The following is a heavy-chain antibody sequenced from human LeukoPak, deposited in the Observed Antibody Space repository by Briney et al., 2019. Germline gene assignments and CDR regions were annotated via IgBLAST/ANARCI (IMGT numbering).Heavy chain of an antibody. CDR2: INQDGSQK. CDR3: ARDHDGKDC. J-gene: IGHJ4*02. D-gene: IGHD1-1*01. CDR1: GFTFGSEW. Sequence: PGGSLRLSCVASGFTFGSEWMSWVRQAPGKGLEWVTNINQDGSQKYYEDSVKGRFTVSRDNAKNSLYLHMNGLRADDTAIYYCARDHDGKDCWGQGTLVTVSS. V-gene: IGHV3-7*01.